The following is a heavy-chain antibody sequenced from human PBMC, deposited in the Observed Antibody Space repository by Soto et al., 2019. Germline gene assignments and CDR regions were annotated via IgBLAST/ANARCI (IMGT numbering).Heavy chain of an antibody. J-gene: IGHJ4*02. CDR1: GGSFSGYY. D-gene: IGHD2-8*02. CDR3: ARDKITGFFCY. V-gene: IGHV4-34*01. CDR2: INHSGST. Sequence: SETLSLTCAVYGGSFSGYYWTWIRQPPGTGLEWIGEINHSGSTNYNPSLKSRVTISVDTSKNQFSLKLTSVTAADTAVYYCARDKITGFFCYCGQGALVSVPS.